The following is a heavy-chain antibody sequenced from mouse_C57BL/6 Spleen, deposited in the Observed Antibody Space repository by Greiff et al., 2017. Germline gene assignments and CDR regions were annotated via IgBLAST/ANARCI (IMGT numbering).Heavy chain of an antibody. CDR2: IDPSDSET. CDR3: ARPKGTGGYFDY. CDR1: GYTFTSYW. V-gene: IGHV1-52*01. J-gene: IGHJ2*01. Sequence: QVQLQQPGAELVRPGSSVKLSCKASGYTFTSYWMHWVKQRPIQGLEWIGNIDPSDSETHYNQKFKDKATLTVDKSSSTAYMQLRSLTSEDSAVYYCARPKGTGGYFDYWGQGTTLTVSS. D-gene: IGHD3-3*01.